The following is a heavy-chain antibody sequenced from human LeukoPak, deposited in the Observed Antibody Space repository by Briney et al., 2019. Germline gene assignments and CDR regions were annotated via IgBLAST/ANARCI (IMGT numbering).Heavy chain of an antibody. Sequence: ASVKVSCKTSGYTFTAYYMHWVRQAPGQGLEWMGWINPNSGGTNYAQKFQGRVTMTRDTSITTAYMELSRLRSDDTAVYYCARGPIVVVPAAMGSGWFDPWGQGTLVTVSS. CDR2: INPNSGGT. CDR1: GYTFTAYY. D-gene: IGHD2-2*01. CDR3: ARGPIVVVPAAMGSGWFDP. V-gene: IGHV1-2*02. J-gene: IGHJ5*02.